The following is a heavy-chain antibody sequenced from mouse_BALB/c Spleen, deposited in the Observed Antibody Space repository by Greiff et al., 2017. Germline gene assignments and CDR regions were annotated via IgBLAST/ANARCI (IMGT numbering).Heavy chain of an antibody. J-gene: IGHJ3*01. CDR3: AREDSRFAY. CDR2: ISSGGST. CDR1: GFTFSSYA. V-gene: IGHV5-6-5*01. Sequence: EVQLVESGGGLVKPGGSLKLSCAASGFTFSSYAMSWVRQTPEKRLEWVASISSGGSTYYPDSVKGRFTISRDNARNILYLQMSSLRSEDTAMYYCAREDSRFAYWGQGTLVTVSA.